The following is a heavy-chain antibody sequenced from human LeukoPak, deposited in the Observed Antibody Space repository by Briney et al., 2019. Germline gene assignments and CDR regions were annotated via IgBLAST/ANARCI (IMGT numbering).Heavy chain of an antibody. CDR1: GGTFSSYA. CDR3: ARDLTYDLLAPDAFDI. D-gene: IGHD3-22*01. Sequence: SVKVSCKASGGTFSSYAISWVRQAPGQGLEWMGGIIPIFGTANYAQKFQGRVTITADESTSTAYMELSSLRSEDTAVYYCARDLTYDLLAPDAFDIWGQGTMVTVSS. V-gene: IGHV1-69*13. J-gene: IGHJ3*02. CDR2: IIPIFGTA.